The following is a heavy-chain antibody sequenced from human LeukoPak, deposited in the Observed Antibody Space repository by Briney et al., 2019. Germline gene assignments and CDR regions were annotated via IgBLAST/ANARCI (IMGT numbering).Heavy chain of an antibody. CDR2: ISSSSSTI. V-gene: IGHV3-48*04. J-gene: IGHJ3*02. D-gene: IGHD1-26*01. Sequence: PGGSLRLSCAASGFTFSSYSMNWVRQAPGKGLEWVSYISSSSSTIYYADSVKGRFTISRDNAKNSLYLQMNSLRAEDTAVYYCARGSVVGATAMAFDIWGQGTMVTVSS. CDR3: ARGSVVGATAMAFDI. CDR1: GFTFSSYS.